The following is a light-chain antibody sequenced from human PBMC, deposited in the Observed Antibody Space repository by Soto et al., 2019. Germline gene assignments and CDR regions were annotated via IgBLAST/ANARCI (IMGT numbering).Light chain of an antibody. V-gene: IGKV3-15*01. CDR3: QQYYDWPLT. J-gene: IGKJ4*01. CDR2: GPS. Sequence: EAGMTQSPATLSLSPGERATLSCRASQNVSGDLAWYQQKPGQAPRLLIYGPSTIATGIPDRFSGSGSATEFTLTISGLQSEDFAMFYCQQYYDWPLTFGGGTKLEIK. CDR1: QNVSGD.